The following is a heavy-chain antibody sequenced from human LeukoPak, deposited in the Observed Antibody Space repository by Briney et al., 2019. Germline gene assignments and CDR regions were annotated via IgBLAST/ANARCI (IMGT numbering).Heavy chain of an antibody. D-gene: IGHD6-6*01. CDR2: IYHSGST. CDR1: GFTFSSYSM. V-gene: IGHV4-4*02. J-gene: IGHJ5*02. Sequence: GSLRLSCAASGFTFSSYSMNWVRQAPGKGLEWIGEIYHSGSTNYNPSLKSRVTISVDKSKNQFSLKLSSVTAADTAVYYCARDPAGIAARLFDPWGQGTLVTVSS. CDR3: ARDPAGIAARLFDP.